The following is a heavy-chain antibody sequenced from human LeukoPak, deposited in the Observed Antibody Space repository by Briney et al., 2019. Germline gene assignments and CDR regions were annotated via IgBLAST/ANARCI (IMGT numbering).Heavy chain of an antibody. J-gene: IGHJ4*02. CDR2: ISYDGSNK. CDR3: ARDPVGYCSSTSCYDGYFDY. D-gene: IGHD2-2*01. Sequence: GGSLRLSCAASGFTFSSYAMHWVRQAPGKGLEWVAVISYDGSNKYYADSVKGRFTISRDNSKNTLYLQMNSLRAEDTAVYYCARDPVGYCSSTSCYDGYFDYWGQGTLVTVSS. CDR1: GFTFSSYA. V-gene: IGHV3-30-3*01.